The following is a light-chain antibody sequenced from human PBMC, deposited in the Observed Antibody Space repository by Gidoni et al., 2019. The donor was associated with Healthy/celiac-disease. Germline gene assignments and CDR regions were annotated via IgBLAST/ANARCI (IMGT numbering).Light chain of an antibody. J-gene: IGLJ3*02. CDR1: RSNIGAGYD. CDR2: GNS. CDR3: QSYDSSLSGWV. V-gene: IGLV1-40*01. Sequence: QSVLTQPPSVSGAPGQRVTIPCTGSRSNIGAGYDVPWYQLLPGTAPKLLIYGNSNRPSGVPDRFSGSKSGTSASLAITGLQAEDEADYYCQSYDSSLSGWVFGGGTKLTVL.